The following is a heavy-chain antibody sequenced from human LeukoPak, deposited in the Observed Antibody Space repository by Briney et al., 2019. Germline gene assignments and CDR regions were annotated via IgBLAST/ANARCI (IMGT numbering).Heavy chain of an antibody. J-gene: IGHJ6*03. V-gene: IGHV1-18*01. CDR3: ARDNPGPYDFWSGYYTDGTYYYYYMDV. Sequence: GASVKVSCKASGYTFTSYGISWVRQAPGQGLEWMGWISAYNGNTNYAQKLQGRVTMTTDTSTSTAYMELRSLRSDDTAVYYCARDNPGPYDFWSGYYTDGTYYYYYMDVWGKGTTVTVSS. D-gene: IGHD3-3*01. CDR2: ISAYNGNT. CDR1: GYTFTSYG.